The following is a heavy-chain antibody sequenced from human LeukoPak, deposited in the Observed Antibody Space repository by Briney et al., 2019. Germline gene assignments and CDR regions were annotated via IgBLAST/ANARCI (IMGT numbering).Heavy chain of an antibody. Sequence: GGSLRLSCAASGFTVSSSYMYWVRQAPGKGLEWVSFFYRGDSTYYAESVRGRFTISRDNSKNTLYLLMKSLIPEDTAVYYCAREVVSSPSYFDSWGQGTLVTVSS. CDR2: FYRGDST. CDR3: AREVVSSPSYFDS. D-gene: IGHD2-15*01. V-gene: IGHV3-53*01. J-gene: IGHJ4*02. CDR1: GFTVSSSY.